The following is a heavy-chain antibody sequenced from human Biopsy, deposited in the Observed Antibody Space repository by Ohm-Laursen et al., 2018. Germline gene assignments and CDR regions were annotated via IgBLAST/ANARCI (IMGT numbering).Heavy chain of an antibody. CDR3: ARGTGRYYVYGAFDI. Sequence: PSETLSLTCTVSGDSLTSGPENWSWIRQSPGQGLEYIGFIYSGGNTNYNPSLKNRVTMSVDTSKNQFSLNLRSVTAADTAVYYCARGTGRYYVYGAFDIWGQGTVVTVSS. V-gene: IGHV4-61*01. D-gene: IGHD1-26*01. CDR1: GDSLTSGPEN. J-gene: IGHJ3*02. CDR2: IYSGGNT.